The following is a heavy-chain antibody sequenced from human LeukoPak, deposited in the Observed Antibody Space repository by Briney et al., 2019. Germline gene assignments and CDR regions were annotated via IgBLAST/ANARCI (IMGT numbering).Heavy chain of an antibody. CDR2: IYPGDSDT. Sequence: GESLKISCKGSGYSFTSYWIGWVRQMPGKGLEWMGIIYPGDSDTRYSPSFQGQVTISADKSISTAYLQWSSLKASDTAMYYCARQRYYGSGSPNPPDYYYYYGMDVWGQGTTVTVSS. J-gene: IGHJ6*02. V-gene: IGHV5-51*01. CDR3: ARQRYYGSGSPNPPDYYYYYGMDV. CDR1: GYSFTSYW. D-gene: IGHD3-10*01.